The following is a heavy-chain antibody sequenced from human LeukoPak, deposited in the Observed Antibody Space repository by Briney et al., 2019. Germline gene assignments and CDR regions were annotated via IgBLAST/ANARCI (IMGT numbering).Heavy chain of an antibody. CDR2: TSYDGSYK. J-gene: IGHJ4*02. V-gene: IGHV3-30*03. Sequence: PGGSLRLSCAASGFTFSTYGMHWVRQAPGKGLEWVAVTSYDGSYKYYADSVKGRFTISRDNSKNTLYLQMNSLGAEDTAVYYCARVGPTMVRGIIDYWGQGTLVTVSS. D-gene: IGHD3-10*01. CDR1: GFTFSTYG. CDR3: ARVGPTMVRGIIDY.